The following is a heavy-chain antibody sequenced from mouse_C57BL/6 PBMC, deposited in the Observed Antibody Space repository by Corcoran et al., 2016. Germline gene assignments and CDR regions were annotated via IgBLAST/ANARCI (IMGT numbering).Heavy chain of an antibody. V-gene: IGHV3-6*01. CDR3: AALITTVVATRDY. Sequence: DVQLQESGPGLVKPSQSLSLTCSVTGYSITSGYYWNWIRQFPGNKLEWMGYISYDGSNNYNPSLKNRISITRDTSKNQFFLKLNSVTTEDTATYYCAALITTVVATRDYWGQGTTLTVSS. CDR2: ISYDGSN. D-gene: IGHD1-1*01. CDR1: GYSITSGYY. J-gene: IGHJ2*01.